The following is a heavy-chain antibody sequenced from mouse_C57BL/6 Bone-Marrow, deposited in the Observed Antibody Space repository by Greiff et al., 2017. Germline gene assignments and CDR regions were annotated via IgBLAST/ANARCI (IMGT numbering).Heavy chain of an antibody. J-gene: IGHJ2*01. CDR1: GFTFSDYY. V-gene: IGHV5-16*01. CDR3: ARGPVFDY. CDR2: INYDGSST. Sequence: DVKLVESEGGLVQPGSSMKLSCTASGFTFSDYYMAWVRQVPEKGLEWVANINYDGSSTYYLDSLKSRFIISRDNAKNILYLQMSSLKSEDTATYYCARGPVFDYWGQGTTLTVSS.